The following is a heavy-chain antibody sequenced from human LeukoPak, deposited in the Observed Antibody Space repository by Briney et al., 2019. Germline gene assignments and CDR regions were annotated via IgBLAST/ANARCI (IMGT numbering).Heavy chain of an antibody. D-gene: IGHD5-18*01. CDR2: IYHSGST. CDR3: ARQNSRTWIQHAGAFDI. J-gene: IGHJ3*02. CDR1: GGSISSGGYY. V-gene: IGHV4-30-2*01. Sequence: PSETLSLTCTVSGGSISSGGYYWSWIRQPPGKGLEWIGYIYHSGSTYYNPSLKSRVTISVDRSKNQFSLKLSSVTAADTAVYYCARQNSRTWIQHAGAFDIWGQGTMVTVSS.